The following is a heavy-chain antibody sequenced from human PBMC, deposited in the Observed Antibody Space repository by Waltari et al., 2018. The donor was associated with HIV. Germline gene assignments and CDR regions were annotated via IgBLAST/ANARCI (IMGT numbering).Heavy chain of an antibody. CDR2: ISYDGSNK. V-gene: IGHV3-30*04. D-gene: IGHD2-2*01. J-gene: IGHJ4*02. Sequence: QVQLVESGGGVVQPGRSLRLSCAASGFTFSSYAMHWVRQAPGKGLGWVAVISYDGSNKYYADSVKGRFTISRDNSKNTLYLQMNSLRAEDTAVYYCASGTKGSTSCLDYWGQGTLVTVSS. CDR3: ASGTKGSTSCLDY. CDR1: GFTFSSYA.